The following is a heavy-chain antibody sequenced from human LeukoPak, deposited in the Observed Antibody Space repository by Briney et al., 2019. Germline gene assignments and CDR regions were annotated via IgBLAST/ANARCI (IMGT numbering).Heavy chain of an antibody. CDR1: GFTFDDYA. D-gene: IGHD6-13*01. J-gene: IGHJ4*02. CDR2: ISWNSGSI. CDR3: AKTGTPWYYFDY. Sequence: GGSLRLSCAASGFTFDDYAMHWVRQAPGKGLEWVSGISWNSGSIGYADSVKGRFTISRDNSKNTLYLQMNSLRAEDTAVYYCAKTGTPWYYFDYWGQGTLVTVSS. V-gene: IGHV3-9*01.